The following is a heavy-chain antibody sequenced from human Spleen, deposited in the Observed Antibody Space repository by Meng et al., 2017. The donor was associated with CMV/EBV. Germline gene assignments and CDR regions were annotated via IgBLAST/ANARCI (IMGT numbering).Heavy chain of an antibody. J-gene: IGHJ4*02. Sequence: GESLKISCAASGFMFRNSAMHWVRQAPGKGLEWVARIRNKASSYTTEYAASVRGRFTISRDDSKLLYLQMNSLKTEDTAVYYCARTSGTTRDFDYWGQGTLVTVSS. CDR3: ARTSGTTRDFDY. CDR2: IRNKASSYTT. CDR1: GFMFRNSA. D-gene: IGHD1/OR15-1a*01. V-gene: IGHV3-72*01.